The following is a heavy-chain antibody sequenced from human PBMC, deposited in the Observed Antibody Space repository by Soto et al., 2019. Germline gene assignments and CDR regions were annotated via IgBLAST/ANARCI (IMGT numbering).Heavy chain of an antibody. CDR2: ISSSGSTI. CDR3: ARVGYSSSWPIDY. CDR1: GFTFSSYE. V-gene: IGHV3-48*03. D-gene: IGHD6-13*01. Sequence: GSLRLSCAASGFTFSSYEMNWVRQAPGKGLEWVSYISSSGSTIYYADSVKGRFTISRDNAKNSLYLQMNSLRAEDTAVYYCARVGYSSSWPIDYWGQGTLVTVSS. J-gene: IGHJ4*02.